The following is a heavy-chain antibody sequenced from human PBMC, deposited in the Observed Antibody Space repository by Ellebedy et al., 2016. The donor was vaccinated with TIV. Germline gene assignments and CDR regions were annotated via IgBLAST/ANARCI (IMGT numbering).Heavy chain of an antibody. J-gene: IGHJ4*02. D-gene: IGHD5-18*01. CDR1: GYRFSSHW. V-gene: IGHV5-51*01. CDR3: ATLDTASEFFDF. CDR2: IYPGDSDT. Sequence: GASLKISCKGSGYRFSSHWIAWVRQMPGKGLEWMGIIYPGDSDTRYSPSFQGQVTISADKSINTAYLQWVSLEASDTAMYYCATLDTASEFFDFWGQGTLVTVSS.